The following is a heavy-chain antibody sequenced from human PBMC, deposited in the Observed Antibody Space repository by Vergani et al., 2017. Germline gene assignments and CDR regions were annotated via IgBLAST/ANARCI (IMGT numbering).Heavy chain of an antibody. V-gene: IGHV3-23*01. J-gene: IGHJ4*02. CDR1: GFTFSSYA. CDR2: ISGSGGST. Sequence: EVQLLESGGGLVQPGGSLRLSCAASGFTFSSYAMSGVRQAPGKGLEWVSAISGSGGSTYYADSVKGRFTISRDNSKNTLYLQMNSLRAEDTAVYYCAPTPGRYCSVGSCYPFDYWGQGTLVTVSS. D-gene: IGHD2-15*01. CDR3: APTPGRYCSVGSCYPFDY.